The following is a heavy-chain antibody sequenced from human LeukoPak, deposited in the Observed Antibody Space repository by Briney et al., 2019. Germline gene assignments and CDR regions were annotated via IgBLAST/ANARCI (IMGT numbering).Heavy chain of an antibody. V-gene: IGHV3-21*01. CDR2: ISSSSSYI. CDR1: GFTFSSYS. Sequence: GSLRLSCAASGFTFSSYSMNWVRQAPGKGLEWVSSISSSSSYIYYADSVKGRFTISRDNAKNSLYLQMNSLRAEDTAVYYCARGSSSGDVDYWGQGTLVTVSS. D-gene: IGHD6-6*01. J-gene: IGHJ4*02. CDR3: ARGSSSGDVDY.